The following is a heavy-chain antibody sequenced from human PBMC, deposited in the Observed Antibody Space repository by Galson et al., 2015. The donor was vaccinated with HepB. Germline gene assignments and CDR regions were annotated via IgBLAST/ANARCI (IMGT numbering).Heavy chain of an antibody. Sequence: SLRLSCAASGFTFSNYALDWVRQGPGKRLEWVAAIRGSGATTYYAESVKGRFTISRDNSKNTLHLEMNSLRADDTAVYYCAKANYPGYCIGERSGNCFPLYNFDCWGQGTLVTVSS. CDR3: AKANYPGYCIGERSGNCFPLYNFDC. CDR1: GFTFSNYA. D-gene: IGHD2-15*01. J-gene: IGHJ4*02. V-gene: IGHV3-23*01. CDR2: IRGSGATT.